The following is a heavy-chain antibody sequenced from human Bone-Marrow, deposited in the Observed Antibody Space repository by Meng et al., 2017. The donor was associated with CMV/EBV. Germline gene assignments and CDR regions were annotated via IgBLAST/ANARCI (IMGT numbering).Heavy chain of an antibody. Sequence: ASVKVSCKASGYTFTGYYMHWVRQAPGQGLEWMGWINPNSGGTKYAQKFQGRVTMTRDASISTAYMDLIRLTSDDTARYSCARGGLGHYYYGLDVWGQGTTVTVSS. CDR2: INPNSGGT. CDR1: GYTFTGYY. J-gene: IGHJ6*02. CDR3: ARGGLGHYYYGLDV. V-gene: IGHV1-2*02.